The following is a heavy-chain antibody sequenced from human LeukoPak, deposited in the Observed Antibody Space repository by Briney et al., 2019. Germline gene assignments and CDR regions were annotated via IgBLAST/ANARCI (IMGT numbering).Heavy chain of an antibody. V-gene: IGHV4-34*01. CDR2: INHSGST. CDR3: ARSYDYVWGSYRNSYYFDY. CDR1: GGSFSGYY. D-gene: IGHD3-16*02. Sequence: KPSETLSLTCAVYGGSFSGYYWSWIRQPPGKGLEWIGEINHSGSTNYNPSLKSRVTISVDTSKNQFSLKLSSVTAADTAVYYCARSYDYVWGSYRNSYYFDYWGQGTLVTVSS. J-gene: IGHJ4*02.